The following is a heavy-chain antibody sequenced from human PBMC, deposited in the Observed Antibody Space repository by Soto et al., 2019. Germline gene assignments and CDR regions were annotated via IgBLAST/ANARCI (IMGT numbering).Heavy chain of an antibody. D-gene: IGHD3-22*01. CDR3: ARAIPLRGYYDSSGCIDY. J-gene: IGHJ4*02. V-gene: IGHV3-30-3*01. CDR2: ISYDGSNK. Sequence: QVQLVESGGGVVQPGRSLRLSCAASGFTFSSYAMHWVCQAPGKGLEWVAVISYDGSNKYYADSVKGRFTISRDNSKNTLYLQMNSLRAEDTAVYYCARAIPLRGYYDSSGCIDYWGQGTLVTVSS. CDR1: GFTFSSYA.